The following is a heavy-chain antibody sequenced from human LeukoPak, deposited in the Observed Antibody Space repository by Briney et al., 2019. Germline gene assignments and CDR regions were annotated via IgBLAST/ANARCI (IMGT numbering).Heavy chain of an antibody. J-gene: IGHJ1*01. V-gene: IGHV3-30*02. D-gene: IGHD4-11*01. CDR1: GFNFSSYG. Sequence: GGSLRLSCAASGFNFSSYGMHWVRQAPGKGLEWVAFIRYDGSNKYYADSVKGRFTISRDNSKNTLYLQMNSLRAEDTAVYYCVKDRTVTSQHWGQGTLVTVSS. CDR3: VKDRTVTSQH. CDR2: IRYDGSNK.